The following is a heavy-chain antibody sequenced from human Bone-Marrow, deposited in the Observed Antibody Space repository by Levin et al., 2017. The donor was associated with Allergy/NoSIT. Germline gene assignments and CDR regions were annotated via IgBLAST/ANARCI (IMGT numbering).Heavy chain of an antibody. D-gene: IGHD6-6*01. CDR1: GFTFSSYA. V-gene: IGHV3-30*04. CDR2: ISYDGSNK. J-gene: IGHJ6*02. Sequence: PGGSLRLSCAASGFTFSSYAMHWVRQAPGKGLEWVAVISYDGSNKYYADSVKGRFTISRDNSKNTLYLQMNSLRAEDTAVYYCARDRGQLVLYYYYGMDVWGQGTTVTVSS. CDR3: ARDRGQLVLYYYYGMDV.